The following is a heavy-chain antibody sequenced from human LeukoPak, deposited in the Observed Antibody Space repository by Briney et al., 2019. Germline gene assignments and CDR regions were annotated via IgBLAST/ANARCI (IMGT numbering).Heavy chain of an antibody. D-gene: IGHD6-19*01. CDR1: GGSISNKY. V-gene: IGHV4-59*01. CDR2: IYYSGNT. CDR3: ARSGYSSGWTHYYYYYMDV. J-gene: IGHJ6*03. Sequence: SETLSLTCTVSGGSISNKYWSWIRQPPGKGLEWIGYIYYSGNTNYNPSLKSRVTILVDTSKNQFSLKLSSVTAADTAVYYCARSGYSSGWTHYYYYYMDVWGKGTTVTISS.